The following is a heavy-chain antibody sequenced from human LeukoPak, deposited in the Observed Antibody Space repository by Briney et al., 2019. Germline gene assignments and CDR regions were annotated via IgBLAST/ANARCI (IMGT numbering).Heavy chain of an antibody. CDR2: IYYSGST. Sequence: PSETLSLTCTVSGGSISSSSYYWGWIRQPPGKGLEWIGSIYYSGSTYYNPSLKSRVTISVDTSKNQFSLKLSSVTAADTAVYYCASRDAVAGFDYWGQGTLVTVSS. CDR3: ASRDAVAGFDY. V-gene: IGHV4-39*01. CDR1: GGSISSSSYY. J-gene: IGHJ4*02. D-gene: IGHD6-19*01.